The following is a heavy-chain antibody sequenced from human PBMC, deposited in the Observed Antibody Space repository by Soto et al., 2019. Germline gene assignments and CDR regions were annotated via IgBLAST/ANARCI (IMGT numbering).Heavy chain of an antibody. V-gene: IGHV3-33*01. D-gene: IGHD1-1*01. J-gene: IGHJ4*02. Sequence: QVQLVESGGGVVQPGRSLRLSCAASGFMFSNHGMHWVRHAPGKGLEWVAVIWSDGNNRYYADSVKGRFTISRDNSKNTVYLQMSSLRVEDKAVYYCVRGDNWNDEASDYWGQGTLVTVSS. CDR1: GFMFSNHG. CDR3: VRGDNWNDEASDY. CDR2: IWSDGNNR.